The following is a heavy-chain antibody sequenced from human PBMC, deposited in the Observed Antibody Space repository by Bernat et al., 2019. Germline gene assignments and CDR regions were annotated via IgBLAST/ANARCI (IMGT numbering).Heavy chain of an antibody. CDR1: GFTFRSYA. Sequence: QVQLVESGGGVVQPGRSLRVSCAASGFTFRSYAMHWVRQAPGKGLEWVAIISFDETKKYYADPVKGRFTISRDNSKNTLYLQLNSLRAEETAVYYCARSYDCTSNSCYNRVFDFWGQGTMVTVSS. CDR3: ARSYDCTSNSCYNRVFDF. CDR2: ISFDETKK. J-gene: IGHJ3*01. D-gene: IGHD2-2*02. V-gene: IGHV3-30*01.